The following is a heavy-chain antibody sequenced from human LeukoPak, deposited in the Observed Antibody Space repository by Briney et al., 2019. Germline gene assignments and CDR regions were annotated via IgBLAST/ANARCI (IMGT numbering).Heavy chain of an antibody. CDR2: IYYSGST. V-gene: IGHV4-59*08. CDR3: ARLQNRGFDYGYDDAFDV. J-gene: IGHJ3*01. CDR1: HGPISRYY. D-gene: IGHD5-18*01. Sequence: PSETLSLTCIVSHGPISRYYWSGIRQPPGKGLEWIGHIYYSGSTEYSPSLKSRVTISVDTSENQVSLKVTSVTAADTAVYYCARLQNRGFDYGYDDAFDVGGQGPMVTVSS.